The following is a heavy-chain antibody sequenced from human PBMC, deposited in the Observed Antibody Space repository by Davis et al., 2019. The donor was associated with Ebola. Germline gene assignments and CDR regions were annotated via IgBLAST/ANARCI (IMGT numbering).Heavy chain of an antibody. D-gene: IGHD6-6*01. V-gene: IGHV4-4*07. CDR1: GGSISSYY. J-gene: IGHJ6*02. CDR3: ARDSWYSSSSGGLDV. Sequence: PSETLSLTCTVSGGSISSYYWSWIRQPAEKGLEWIGRIYTSGSTNYNPSLKSRVTISVDTSKNQFSLKLSSVTAADTAVYYCARDSWYSSSSGGLDVWGQGTTVTVSS. CDR2: IYTSGST.